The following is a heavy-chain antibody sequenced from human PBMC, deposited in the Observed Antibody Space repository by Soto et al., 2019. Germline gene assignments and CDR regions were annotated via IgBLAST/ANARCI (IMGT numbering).Heavy chain of an antibody. D-gene: IGHD3-3*01. V-gene: IGHV1-24*01. Sequence: QVQLVQSGAEVKKPGASVKVSCKVSGYTLTELSMHWVRQAPGKGLEWMGGFDPEDGETIYAQKFQGRVTMTEDTSTDTAYMELSSLRSEDTAVYYCATDRDYDFWSGYYGNAFDIWGQGTMVTVSS. CDR1: GYTLTELS. J-gene: IGHJ3*02. CDR3: ATDRDYDFWSGYYGNAFDI. CDR2: FDPEDGET.